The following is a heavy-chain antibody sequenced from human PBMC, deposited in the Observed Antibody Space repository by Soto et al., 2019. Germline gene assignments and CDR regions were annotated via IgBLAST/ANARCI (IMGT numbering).Heavy chain of an antibody. CDR1: GIIFSNFG. D-gene: IGHD3-10*01. CDR3: AKDSLVRGVPTTFDY. J-gene: IGHJ4*02. CDR2: IYNDGHTK. Sequence: HPGGSLRLSWAAGGIIFSNFGMHWVRQAPGKGLEWVAAIYNDGHTKEYADSVKDRFTVSRDNSKNILYLQMDSLRAEDTAVYYCAKDSLVRGVPTTFDYWGQGTLVTVSS. V-gene: IGHV3-33*06.